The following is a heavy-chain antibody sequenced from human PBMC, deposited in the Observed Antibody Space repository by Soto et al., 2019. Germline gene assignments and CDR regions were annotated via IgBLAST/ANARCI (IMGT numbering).Heavy chain of an antibody. CDR3: ARDLIAVRPGWFDP. J-gene: IGHJ5*02. V-gene: IGHV1-18*01. Sequence: QVQLVQSGAEVKSPGASVKVSCKASGYTFSTYGISWVRQAPGRGLEWTGWISAYNGDTNYAQKFQGRVTMTTDTSTSTAYMDLRSLRSDDTAVYYCARDLIAVRPGWFDPWGQGTLVTVSS. CDR2: ISAYNGDT. D-gene: IGHD6-6*01. CDR1: GYTFSTYG.